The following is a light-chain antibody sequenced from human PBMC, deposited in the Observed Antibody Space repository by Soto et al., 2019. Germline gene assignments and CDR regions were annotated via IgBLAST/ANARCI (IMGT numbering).Light chain of an antibody. Sequence: EIVVTQSPATLSLSPGESAILSCRTSQSVSIYLAWYQQEAGQAPRLLISDAINRATGIPARFSGSGSGTDYTLTISSLEPEDFAVYYCQQRSTWPPITFGQGTRLDIK. J-gene: IGKJ5*01. V-gene: IGKV3-11*01. CDR1: QSVSIY. CDR2: DAI. CDR3: QQRSTWPPIT.